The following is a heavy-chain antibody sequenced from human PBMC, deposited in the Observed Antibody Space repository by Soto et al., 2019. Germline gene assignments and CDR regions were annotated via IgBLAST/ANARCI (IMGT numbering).Heavy chain of an antibody. CDR3: ARDDGSRWKGPKFDY. D-gene: IGHD1-1*01. Sequence: ASVKVSCKASGYTFTSYGISWVRQAPGQGLEWMGWISAYNGNTNYAQKLQGRVTMTTDTSTSTAYMELRSLRSDDTAVYYCARDDGSRWKGPKFDYWGQGTLVTVSS. J-gene: IGHJ4*02. CDR1: GYTFTSYG. CDR2: ISAYNGNT. V-gene: IGHV1-18*01.